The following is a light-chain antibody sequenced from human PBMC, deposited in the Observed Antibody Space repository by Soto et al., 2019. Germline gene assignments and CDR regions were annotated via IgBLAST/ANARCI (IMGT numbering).Light chain of an antibody. CDR1: SSDIGKYNY. CDR2: EVS. Sequence: QSALTQPASVSGSPGQSITISCTGTSSDIGKYNYVSWFQQHPAKAPKLIIFEVSTRPSGVSNRFSGSKSGNTASLTISGLQAEDEADYYCSSYTGSNINTVVFGGGTNVTVL. J-gene: IGLJ2*01. V-gene: IGLV2-14*01. CDR3: SSYTGSNINTVV.